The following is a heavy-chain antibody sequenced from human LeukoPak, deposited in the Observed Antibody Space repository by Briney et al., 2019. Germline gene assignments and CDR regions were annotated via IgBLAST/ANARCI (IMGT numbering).Heavy chain of an antibody. CDR2: IWYDGSNK. CDR3: AKDSSRIAAAGTFIDY. V-gene: IGHV3-33*06. Sequence: PGRSLRLSCAASGFTFTTFGMHWVRQAPGKGLEWVAVIWYDGSNKYYADSVKGRFTISRDNFKNTLYLQMNSLRAEDTAVYYCAKDSSRIAAAGTFIDYWGQGTLVTVSS. CDR1: GFTFTTFG. D-gene: IGHD6-13*01. J-gene: IGHJ4*02.